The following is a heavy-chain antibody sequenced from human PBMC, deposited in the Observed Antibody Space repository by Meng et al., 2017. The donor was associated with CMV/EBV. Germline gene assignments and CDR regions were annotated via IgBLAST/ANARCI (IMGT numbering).Heavy chain of an antibody. V-gene: IGHV1-69*12. Sequence: QVHLVELGREVTNQGSSVQVTCKSSGCTFSSYAISWVRQAPGQGLEWMRGIIPIFGTANYAQKFQGRVTITADESTSTAYMELSSLRSEDTAVYYCAREGALAYFDYWGQGTLVTVSS. CDR1: GCTFSSYA. CDR3: AREGALAYFDY. J-gene: IGHJ4*02. CDR2: IIPIFGTA. D-gene: IGHD5-12*01.